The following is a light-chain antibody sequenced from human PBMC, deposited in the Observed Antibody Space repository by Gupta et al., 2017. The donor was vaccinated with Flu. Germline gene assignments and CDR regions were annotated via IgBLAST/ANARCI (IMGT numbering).Light chain of an antibody. J-gene: IGKJ3*01. CDR1: QGISNW. CDR2: AAS. V-gene: IGKV1-12*01. CDR3: QHSNSFPPV. Sequence: DIQMTQSPSSVSASVGDRVTITYRASQGISNWLAWYQQKPGEAPRLLIYAASSLQSGVPSRFSGSGSGTDFTLVISSLQPEDFATYYCQHSNSFPPVFGPGTKVDIK.